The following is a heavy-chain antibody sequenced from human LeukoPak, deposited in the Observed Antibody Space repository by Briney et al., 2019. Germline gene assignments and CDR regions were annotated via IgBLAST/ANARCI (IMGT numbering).Heavy chain of an antibody. CDR3: AKGRYGGNSALPLDY. J-gene: IGHJ4*02. CDR2: ISGSGGST. CDR1: GFTFSSYG. D-gene: IGHD4-23*01. Sequence: PGGSLRLSCAASGFTFSSYGMSWVRQAPGKGLEWVSAISGSGGSTYYADSVKGRFTISRDNSKNTLYLQMNSLRAEDTAVYYCAKGRYGGNSALPLDYWGQGTLVTVSS. V-gene: IGHV3-23*01.